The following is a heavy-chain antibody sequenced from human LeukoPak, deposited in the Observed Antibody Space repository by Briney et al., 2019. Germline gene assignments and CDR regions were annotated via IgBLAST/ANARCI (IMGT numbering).Heavy chain of an antibody. Sequence: GGSLRLSCAASGFTFSSYAMSRVRKAPGKGLEWVSAISGSGGSTYYADSVKGRFTISRDNSKNTLYLQMNSLRAEDTAVYYCAKDLNVCSSTSCYNWFDPWGQGTLVTVSS. CDR1: GFTFSSYA. J-gene: IGHJ5*02. CDR3: AKDLNVCSSTSCYNWFDP. CDR2: ISGSGGST. V-gene: IGHV3-23*01. D-gene: IGHD2-2*01.